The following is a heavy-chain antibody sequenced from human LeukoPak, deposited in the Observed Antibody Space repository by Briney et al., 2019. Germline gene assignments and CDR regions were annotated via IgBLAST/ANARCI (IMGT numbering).Heavy chain of an antibody. J-gene: IGHJ4*02. V-gene: IGHV4-4*09. CDR1: GDFSSSYY. D-gene: IGHD6-6*01. CDR2: IYTSGGT. Sequence: SETLSLTCTVSGDFSSSYYWIWIRQPTGKGLEWIGYIYTSGGTNYIPSLKGRVTISIDTSKNQFSLKLSSVTAADSAVYYCARLTRLSTSPDRYYLDYWGQGTLVTVSS. CDR3: ARLTRLSTSPDRYYLDY.